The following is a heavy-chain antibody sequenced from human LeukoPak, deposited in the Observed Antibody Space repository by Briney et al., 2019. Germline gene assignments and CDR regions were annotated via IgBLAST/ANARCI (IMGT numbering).Heavy chain of an antibody. CDR2: IYYSGST. Sequence: SETLSLTCIVSGGSISSSSYYWGWIRQPPGKGLEWIGSIYYSGSTYYNPSLKSRVTISVDTSKNQSSLKLSSVTAAETAVYYCASPHIPMILPDDAFDIWGQGTMVTVSS. D-gene: IGHD3-22*01. CDR3: ASPHIPMILPDDAFDI. V-gene: IGHV4-39*01. J-gene: IGHJ3*02. CDR1: GGSISSSSYY.